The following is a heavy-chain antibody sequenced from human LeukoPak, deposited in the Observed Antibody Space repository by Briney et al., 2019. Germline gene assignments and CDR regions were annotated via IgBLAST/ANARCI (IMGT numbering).Heavy chain of an antibody. CDR1: GYTYTNYG. CDR2: INPNSGGT. D-gene: IGHD3-10*01. V-gene: IGHV1-2*02. CDR3: ARVLYYYGSGSSFDP. J-gene: IGHJ5*02. Sequence: ASVKVSCKASGYTYTNYGISWVRQAPGQGLEWMGWINPNSGGTNYAQKFQGRVTMTRDTSISTAYMELSRLRSDDTAVYYCARVLYYYGSGSSFDPWGQGTLVTVSS.